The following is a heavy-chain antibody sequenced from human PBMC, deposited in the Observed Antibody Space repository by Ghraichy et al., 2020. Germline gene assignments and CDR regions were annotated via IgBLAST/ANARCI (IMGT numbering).Heavy chain of an antibody. J-gene: IGHJ4*02. CDR2: ISGSGGST. Sequence: LSLTCAASGFTFSSYAMSWVRQAPGKGLEWVSAISGSGGSTYYADSVKGRFTISRDNSKNTLYLQMNSLRAEDTAVYYCAKSPLLWSGYYTGWSQGTLVTVSS. D-gene: IGHD3-3*01. CDR3: AKSPLLWSGYYTG. V-gene: IGHV3-23*01. CDR1: GFTFSSYA.